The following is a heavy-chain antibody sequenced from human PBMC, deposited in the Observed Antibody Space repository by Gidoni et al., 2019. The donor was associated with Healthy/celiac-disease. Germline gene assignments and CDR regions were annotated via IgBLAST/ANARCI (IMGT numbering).Heavy chain of an antibody. CDR2: IYYSGST. CDR3: ARGLGLRRWLGAYYFDY. V-gene: IGHV4-61*01. D-gene: IGHD7-27*01. Sequence: QVQLQESGPGLVKPSETLSLTCTVSGGSVSSGSYYWSWIRQPPGKGLEWIGYIYYSGSTNYNPSLKSRVTISVDTSKNQFSLKLSSVTAADTAVYYCARGLGLRRWLGAYYFDYWGQGTLVTVSS. J-gene: IGHJ4*02. CDR1: GGSVSSGSYY.